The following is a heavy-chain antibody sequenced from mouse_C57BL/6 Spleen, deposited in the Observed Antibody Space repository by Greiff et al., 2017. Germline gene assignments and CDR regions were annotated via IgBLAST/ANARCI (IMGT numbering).Heavy chain of an antibody. D-gene: IGHD2-3*01. CDR2: INPNNGGT. J-gene: IGHJ2*01. CDR1: GYTFTDYY. CDR3: ALPYDYFDY. V-gene: IGHV1-26*01. Sequence: EVQLQQSGPELVKPGASVKISCKASGYTFTDYYMNWVKQSHGKSLEWIGDINPNNGGTSYNQKFKGKATLTVDKSSSTAYMELRSLTSEDSAVYYCALPYDYFDYWGQGTTLTVSS.